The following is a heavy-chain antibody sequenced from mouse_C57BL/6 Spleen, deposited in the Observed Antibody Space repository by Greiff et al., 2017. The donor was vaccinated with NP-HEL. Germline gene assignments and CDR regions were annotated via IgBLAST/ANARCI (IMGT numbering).Heavy chain of an antibody. D-gene: IGHD1-1*01. CDR1: GYSITSGYY. CDR2: ISYDGSN. J-gene: IGHJ2*01. Sequence: EVKVEESGPGLVKPSQSLSLTCSVTGYSITSGYYWNWIRQFPGNKLEWMGYISYDGSNNYNPSLKNRISITRDTSKNQFFLKLNSVTTEDTATYDCARDETTVVFDYWGQGTTLTVAS. CDR3: ARDETTVVFDY. V-gene: IGHV3-6*01.